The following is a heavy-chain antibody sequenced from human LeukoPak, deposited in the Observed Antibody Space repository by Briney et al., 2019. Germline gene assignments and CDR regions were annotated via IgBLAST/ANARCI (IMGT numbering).Heavy chain of an antibody. Sequence: PGGSLRLSCAASGFTVISNYMRWVRQAPGKGLEWVSVIYSGGSTNYADSVRGRFTISRDTSKNTLYLQMNSLRGEDTAVYYCARVNDYYGSHSDYWGQGTLVTVSS. CDR1: GFTVISNY. V-gene: IGHV3-66*01. J-gene: IGHJ4*02. D-gene: IGHD3-22*01. CDR3: ARVNDYYGSHSDY. CDR2: IYSGGST.